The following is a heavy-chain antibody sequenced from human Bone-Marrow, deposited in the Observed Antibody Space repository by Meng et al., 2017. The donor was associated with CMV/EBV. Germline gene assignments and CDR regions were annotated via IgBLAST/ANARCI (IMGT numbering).Heavy chain of an antibody. CDR3: ASGTAMVPSYYYYYGMDV. CDR1: GFTFSNAW. Sequence: GGSLRLSCAASGFTFSNAWMSWVRQAPGKGLEWVSVIYSGGSTYYADSVKGRFTISRDNSKNTLYLQMNSLRAEDTAVYYCASGTAMVPSYYYYYGMDVWGQGTTVTVSS. V-gene: IGHV3-53*01. D-gene: IGHD5-18*01. CDR2: IYSGGST. J-gene: IGHJ6*02.